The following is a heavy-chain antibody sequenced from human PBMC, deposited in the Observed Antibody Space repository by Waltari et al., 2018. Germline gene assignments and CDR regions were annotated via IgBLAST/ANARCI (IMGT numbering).Heavy chain of an antibody. CDR1: GFSLSTSGVG. CDR3: AHTVGGYSYGYCWFDP. J-gene: IGHJ5*02. D-gene: IGHD5-18*01. Sequence: QITLKESGPTLVKPTQTLTLTCTFSGFSLSTSGVGVGWIRQPPGKALEWLALISGNDDMRYSPSLKGRRTITKDTSKNQVVLTMTNMDPVDTAAYYCAHTVGGYSYGYCWFDPWGQGTLVTVSS. CDR2: ISGNDDM. V-gene: IGHV2-5*01.